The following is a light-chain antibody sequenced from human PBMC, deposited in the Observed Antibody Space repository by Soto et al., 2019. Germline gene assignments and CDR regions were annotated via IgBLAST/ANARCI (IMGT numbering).Light chain of an antibody. CDR1: QSISSN. CDR2: GAS. Sequence: EIVMTQSPATLSVSPGEGATLSCRASQSISSNLAWNQQKPGQAPRLLIYGASTRATGIPARFSGSGSGTEFTLTISSLQSEDFAVYDCQQYNDWPPTFGQGTRLEIK. V-gene: IGKV3-15*01. CDR3: QQYNDWPPT. J-gene: IGKJ5*01.